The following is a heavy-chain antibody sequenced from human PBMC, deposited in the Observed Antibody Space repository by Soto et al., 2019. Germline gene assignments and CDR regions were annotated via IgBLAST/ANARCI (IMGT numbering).Heavy chain of an antibody. Sequence: GGSLRLSCAASGFTFSSYSMNWVRQAPGKGLEWVSYISSSSSTIYYADSVKGRFTISRDNAKNSLYLQMNSLRAEDTAVYYCARLIYGDYPYYYYYMDVWGKGTTVTVSS. CDR2: ISSSSSTI. CDR3: ARLIYGDYPYYYYYMDV. V-gene: IGHV3-48*01. D-gene: IGHD4-17*01. J-gene: IGHJ6*03. CDR1: GFTFSSYS.